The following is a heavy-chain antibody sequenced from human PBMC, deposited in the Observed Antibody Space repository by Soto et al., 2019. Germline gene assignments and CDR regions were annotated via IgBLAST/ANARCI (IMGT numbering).Heavy chain of an antibody. Sequence: QVQLVQSGAEVKKPGASVKVSCKASGYTFTSYDINWVRQATGQGLEWMGWMNPNSGNTGYAQKFQGRVTMTRNTSISTAYMELSSLRSEDTAVYHCARFAPDEQWLDYWGQGTLVTVSS. D-gene: IGHD6-19*01. V-gene: IGHV1-8*01. CDR3: ARFAPDEQWLDY. J-gene: IGHJ4*02. CDR1: GYTFTSYD. CDR2: MNPNSGNT.